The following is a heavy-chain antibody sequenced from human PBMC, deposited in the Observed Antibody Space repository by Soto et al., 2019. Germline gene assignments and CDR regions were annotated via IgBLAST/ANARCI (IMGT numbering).Heavy chain of an antibody. D-gene: IGHD6-19*01. Sequence: PGGSLRLSCAASGFTFSSYAMSWVRQAPGKGLEWVSGISRSGDDTYYADSMKGRSTISRDNSKNTLYLQMNSLRAEDTAVYYCAKDYVGTVPDQFDCWGQGTLVTVSS. J-gene: IGHJ4*02. CDR1: GFTFSSYA. V-gene: IGHV3-23*01. CDR3: AKDYVGTVPDQFDC. CDR2: ISRSGDDT.